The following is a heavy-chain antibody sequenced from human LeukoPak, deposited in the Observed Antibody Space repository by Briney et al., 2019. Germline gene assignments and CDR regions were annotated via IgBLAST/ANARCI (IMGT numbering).Heavy chain of an antibody. J-gene: IGHJ4*02. Sequence: SETLSLTCTVSGGSISSYYWSWIRQPAGKGLEWIGRIYTSGSTNYNPSIKSRVTMSVDTSKNQFSLKLSSVTAADTAVYYCARTNYYDSSGYSQPYYFDYWGQGTLVTVSS. D-gene: IGHD3-22*01. CDR2: IYTSGST. CDR1: GGSISSYY. CDR3: ARTNYYDSSGYSQPYYFDY. V-gene: IGHV4-4*07.